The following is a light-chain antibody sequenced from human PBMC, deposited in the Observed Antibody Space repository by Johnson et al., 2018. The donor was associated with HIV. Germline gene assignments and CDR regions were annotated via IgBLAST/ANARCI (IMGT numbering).Light chain of an antibody. CDR3: QSYDSRRNVYL. J-gene: IGLJ1*01. CDR1: SSNIGADYD. V-gene: IGLV1-40*01. Sequence: QSVLTQPPSVSAAPGQRVTISCSGSSSNIGADYDVHWYQQLPGTAPKLLIYGNNNRPSGVPDRFSGSKSGPSASLAITGLQAEDEADYSCQSYDSRRNVYLFGPGTKVTVL. CDR2: GNN.